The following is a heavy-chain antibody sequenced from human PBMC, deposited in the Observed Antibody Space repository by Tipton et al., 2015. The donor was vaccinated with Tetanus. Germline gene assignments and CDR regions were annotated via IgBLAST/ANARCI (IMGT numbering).Heavy chain of an antibody. CDR2: IYESGDT. D-gene: IGHD6-13*01. CDR1: GASIRGGTFY. CDR3: AREVAAPGTNWFDP. J-gene: IGHJ5*02. V-gene: IGHV4-39*07. Sequence: TLSLTCTVSGASIRGGTFYWGWIRQPPGKGLEWIGSIYESGDTYYIPSLKSRVTISVDTSTNQFSLKLSSVTAADTAVYYCAREVAAPGTNWFDPWGQGTLVTVSS.